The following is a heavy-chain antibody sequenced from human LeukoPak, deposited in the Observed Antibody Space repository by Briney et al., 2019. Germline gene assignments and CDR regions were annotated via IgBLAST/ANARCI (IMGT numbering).Heavy chain of an antibody. D-gene: IGHD1-20*01. CDR3: ARDVYNWNPYGMDV. V-gene: IGHV3-66*01. CDR2: IYRGGST. CDR1: GFTASSNY. J-gene: IGHJ6*02. Sequence: GGSLRPSCAASGFTASSNYMIWVRQAPGEGLEWVSVIYRGGSTYYADSVKGRFNISRDNSTNTLYLQMNSLRAEDTAVYYCARDVYNWNPYGMDVWGQGTTVTVSS.